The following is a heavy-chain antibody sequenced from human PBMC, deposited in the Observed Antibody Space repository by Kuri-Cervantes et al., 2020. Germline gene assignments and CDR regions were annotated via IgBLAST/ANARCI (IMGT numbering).Heavy chain of an antibody. CDR2: ISGSGAST. V-gene: IGHV3-23*01. D-gene: IGHD4-17*01. Sequence: GESLKISCAASGFTFSSYAMTWVRQAPGKGLEWVSAISGSGASTYYAKSVKGRFTISRDNSKNTLYLQMNSLRAEDTAVYYCAKGPGGNGDQRYWGQGTLVTVSS. J-gene: IGHJ4*02. CDR1: GFTFSSYA. CDR3: AKGPGGNGDQRY.